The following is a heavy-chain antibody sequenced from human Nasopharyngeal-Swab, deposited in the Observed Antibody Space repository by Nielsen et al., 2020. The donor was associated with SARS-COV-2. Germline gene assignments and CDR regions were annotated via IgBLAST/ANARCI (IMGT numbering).Heavy chain of an antibody. CDR2: IAHDASNE. V-gene: IGHV3-30*03. J-gene: IGHJ4*02. CDR3: ARDAPAHYGAFY. CDR1: GFTFSSFG. D-gene: IGHD4-17*01. Sequence: GESLKISCAASGFTFSSFGMHWVRQAPGKGLESVAFIAHDASNEYYGDSVKGRFSISRDSSKNTLYLQMDSLRGEDTAVYYCARDAPAHYGAFYWGRGTLVTVSS.